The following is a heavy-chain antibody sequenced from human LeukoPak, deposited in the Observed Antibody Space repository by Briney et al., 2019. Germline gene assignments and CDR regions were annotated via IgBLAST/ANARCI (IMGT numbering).Heavy chain of an antibody. Sequence: GGSLRLSCAASGFTFSSYAMTWVRQAPGKGLEWVSAISGSGDITYYADSVKGRLTISRDNSKNTLYLQMNSLRAEDTAVYYCAKVGYSSSRWGQGTLVTVSS. CDR2: ISGSGDIT. V-gene: IGHV3-23*01. J-gene: IGHJ4*02. CDR3: AKVGYSSSR. CDR1: GFTFSSYA. D-gene: IGHD6-13*01.